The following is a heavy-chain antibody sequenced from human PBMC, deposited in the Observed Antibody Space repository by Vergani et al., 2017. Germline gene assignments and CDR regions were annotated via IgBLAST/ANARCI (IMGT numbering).Heavy chain of an antibody. CDR3: ARDRVSGGGFDP. V-gene: IGHV1-69*09. D-gene: IGHD2-15*01. CDR1: GYTFTSYY. J-gene: IGHJ5*02. Sequence: QVQLVQSGAEVKKPGASVKVSCKASGYTFTSYYMHWVRQAPGQGLEWMGRIIPILGIANYAQKFQGRVTITADKSTSTAYMELSSLRSEDTAVYYCARDRVSGGGFDPWGQGTLVTVSS. CDR2: IIPILGIA.